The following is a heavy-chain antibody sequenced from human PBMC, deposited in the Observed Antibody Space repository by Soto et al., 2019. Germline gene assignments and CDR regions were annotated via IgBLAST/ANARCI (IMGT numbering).Heavy chain of an antibody. D-gene: IGHD6-6*01. J-gene: IGHJ4*02. CDR3: ARRGIAARPFDY. CDR2: INHSGST. V-gene: IGHV4-34*01. Sequence: QVQLQESGPGLVKPSETLSLTCTVSGGSISNYYWSWIRQPPGKGLEWIGEINHSGSTNYNPSLKSRVTISVDTSKNQFSLKLSSVTAADTAVYYCARRGIAARPFDYWGQGTLFTVSS. CDR1: GGSISNYY.